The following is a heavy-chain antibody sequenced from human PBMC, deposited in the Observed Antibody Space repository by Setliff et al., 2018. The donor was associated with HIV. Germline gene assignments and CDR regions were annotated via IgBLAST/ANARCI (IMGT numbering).Heavy chain of an antibody. Sequence: ASVKVSCKASGYTFTTYSLHWARQAPGQSLEWMGWINVGNGDTKYSQDLQGRITITRDTSANTAYMELSRLRSDDTAVYFCARGALLAVFDFDHWGHGTLVTSPQ. J-gene: IGHJ4*01. CDR3: ARGALLAVFDFDH. V-gene: IGHV1-3*01. CDR2: INVGNGDT. D-gene: IGHD3-10*01. CDR1: GYTFTTYS.